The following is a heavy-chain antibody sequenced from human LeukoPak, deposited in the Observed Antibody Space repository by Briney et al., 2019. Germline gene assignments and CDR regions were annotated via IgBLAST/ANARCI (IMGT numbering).Heavy chain of an antibody. CDR2: MKGGGET. CDR3: ARDRGNSDPGDWFDS. J-gene: IGHJ5*01. Sequence: GGSLRLSCAASGFSFTNYAMSWVRQAPARGPEWLSSMKGGGETFYADSVKGRFTLSRDDSRNTVYLQLNNLRVEDTAIYYCARDRGNSDPGDWFDSWGQGTLVTVSS. D-gene: IGHD4-23*01. CDR1: GFSFTNYA. V-gene: IGHV3-23*01.